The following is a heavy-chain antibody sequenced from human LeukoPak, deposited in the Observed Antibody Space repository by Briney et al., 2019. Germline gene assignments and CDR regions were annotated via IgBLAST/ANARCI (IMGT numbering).Heavy chain of an antibody. CDR2: IYYSGST. CDR1: GGPISSYY. D-gene: IGHD2-21*02. CDR3: ARDVTSGAFDI. J-gene: IGHJ3*02. Sequence: SETLSLTCTVSGGPISSYYWSWIRQPPGKGLEWIGYIYYSGSTNYNPSLKSRVTISVDTSKDQFSLRLSSVTAADTAVYYCARDVTSGAFDIWGQGTMVTVSS. V-gene: IGHV4-59*01.